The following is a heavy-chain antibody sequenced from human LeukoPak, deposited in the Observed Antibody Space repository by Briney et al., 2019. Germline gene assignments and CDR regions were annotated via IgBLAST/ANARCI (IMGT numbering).Heavy chain of an antibody. CDR1: GFTFSSYS. Sequence: GASLRLSCADSGFTFSSYSMGWVRQAPGKGLEWVSSISSSSSYIYYAYSVKGRFTISRDNAKNSLYLRLNRLRGKDRGVYYCARSNYGSEGNWFDPWGQGTLVTVSS. V-gene: IGHV3-21*01. CDR3: ARSNYGSEGNWFDP. J-gene: IGHJ5*02. D-gene: IGHD3-10*01. CDR2: ISSSSSYI.